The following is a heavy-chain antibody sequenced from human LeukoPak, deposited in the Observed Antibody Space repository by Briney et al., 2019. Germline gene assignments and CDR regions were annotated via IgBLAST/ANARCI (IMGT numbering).Heavy chain of an antibody. CDR2: INSDGSST. CDR1: GFTFSSYW. J-gene: IGHJ5*02. CDR3: ARQRSSRWYNWFDP. D-gene: IGHD6-13*01. V-gene: IGHV3-74*01. Sequence: GRSLRLSCAASGFTFSSYWMHWVRQAPGKGLVWVSRINSDGSSTSYADSVEGRFSISRDNAKNTLYLQMNSLRAEDTAVYYCARQRSSRWYNWFDPWGQGTLVTVSS.